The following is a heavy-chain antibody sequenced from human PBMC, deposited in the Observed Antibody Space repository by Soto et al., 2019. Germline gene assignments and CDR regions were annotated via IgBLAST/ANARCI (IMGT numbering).Heavy chain of an antibody. V-gene: IGHV4-30-4*01. J-gene: IGHJ6*02. CDR3: ARDQVGVVTAIGYYYGMDV. CDR1: GGSISSGDYY. CDR2: IYYSGST. D-gene: IGHD2-21*02. Sequence: QVQLQESGPGLVKPSQTLSLTCTVSGGSISSGDYYWSWIRQPPGKGLEWIGYIYYSGSTYYNPSLKSRVTISVDTSKNQFSLKLSSVTAADTAVYYCARDQVGVVTAIGYYYGMDVWGQGTTVTVSS.